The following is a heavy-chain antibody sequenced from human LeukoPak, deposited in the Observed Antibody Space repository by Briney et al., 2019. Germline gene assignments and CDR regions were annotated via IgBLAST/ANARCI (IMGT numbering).Heavy chain of an antibody. D-gene: IGHD6-13*01. CDR3: AREGFIAAAGDY. CDR1: GYTFTGYY. Sequence: ASVKVSCKASGYTFTGYYMHWVRQAPGQGFEWMGWINPNSGGTNYAQKFQGRVTMTRDTSISTAYMELSRLRSDDTAVYYCAREGFIAAAGDYWGQGTLVTVSS. CDR2: INPNSGGT. J-gene: IGHJ4*02. V-gene: IGHV1-2*02.